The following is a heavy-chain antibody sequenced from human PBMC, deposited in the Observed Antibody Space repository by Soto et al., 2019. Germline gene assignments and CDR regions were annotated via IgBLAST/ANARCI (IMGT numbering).Heavy chain of an antibody. CDR3: AAQGGLESRYFYALYA. J-gene: IGHJ5*02. CDR2: IYYTGST. CDR1: AGSVTRDPYY. V-gene: IGHV4-31*03. D-gene: IGHD2-15*01. Sequence: QVQLQQSGPGLVKPSETLSLTCTVPAGSVTRDPYYWTWVRRRPGKGLEWIGYIYYTGSTYYSPYLRSRVSISRDTSKNQFSLSLTSVTAADTAVYYCAAQGGLESRYFYALYAWGQGTLVTVSS.